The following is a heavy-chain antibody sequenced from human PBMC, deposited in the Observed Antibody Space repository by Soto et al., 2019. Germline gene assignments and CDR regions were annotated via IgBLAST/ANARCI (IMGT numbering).Heavy chain of an antibody. CDR3: ARDRGYNPDTFDI. Sequence: QVQLVQSGAEVKKPGASVKVSCKASGYTFTTYGISWVRQAPGQGLEWMGWINPYNGNTNYAQKLPGRVTMTTDTSTSTANMELRSLGSDDTAVYYCARDRGYNPDTFDIWGQGTMVTVSS. J-gene: IGHJ3*02. D-gene: IGHD1-20*01. CDR1: GYTFTTYG. CDR2: INPYNGNT. V-gene: IGHV1-18*01.